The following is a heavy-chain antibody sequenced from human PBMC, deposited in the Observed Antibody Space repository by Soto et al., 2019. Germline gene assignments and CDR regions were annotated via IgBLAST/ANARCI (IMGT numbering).Heavy chain of an antibody. D-gene: IGHD4-17*01. CDR3: ARDHRWGYEYGDYGDS. J-gene: IGHJ4*02. CDR2: ITRHGDST. Sequence: EVYLVESGGGVVRPGGSLRLSCAASGFGFDEYGMSWVRQGPGKWLEWVSGITRHGDSTGYADSVKCRFTISRDNAKNYLYLQMNGLRAEDTAFYYCARDHRWGYEYGDYGDSWGQGTLVTVSS. V-gene: IGHV3-20*04. CDR1: GFGFDEYG.